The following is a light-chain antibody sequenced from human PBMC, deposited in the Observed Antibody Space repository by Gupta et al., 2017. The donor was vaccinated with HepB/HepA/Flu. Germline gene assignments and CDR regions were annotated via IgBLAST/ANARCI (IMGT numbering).Light chain of an antibody. CDR1: SSNLGSNT. V-gene: IGLV1-44*01. CDR2: SDN. CDR3: AALDDSMNEGV. Sequence: QSVLTQPPSAYGTPGQRVTISCSGSSSNLGSNTVNRYQQLAGTAPKLLIYSDNQRHSGVPARFSGSKSGTSASVAISGLQAEDEADYYCAALDDSMNEGVFGGGTKLTVL. J-gene: IGLJ3*02.